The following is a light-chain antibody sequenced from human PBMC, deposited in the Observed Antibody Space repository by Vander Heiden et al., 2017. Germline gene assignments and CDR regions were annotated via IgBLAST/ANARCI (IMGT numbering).Light chain of an antibody. CDR3: CSYAGSYGV. V-gene: IGLV2-11*01. CDR2: DVS. Sequence: QSALTQPRSVAGSPGQSATISCTGTSSDVGGYNYVSWYQQHPGKAPKLMIYDVSKRPSGVPDRFSGSKSGNTASLTISGLQAEDEADYYCCSYAGSYGVFGGGTKLTVL. J-gene: IGLJ2*01. CDR1: SSDVGGYNY.